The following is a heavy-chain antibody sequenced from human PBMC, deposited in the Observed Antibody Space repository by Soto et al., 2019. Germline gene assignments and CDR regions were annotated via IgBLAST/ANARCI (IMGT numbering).Heavy chain of an antibody. CDR1: GGSISSYY. CDR3: ARGGGNYAFDI. Sequence: PSETLSLTCTVSGGSISSYYWSWIRQPPGKGLEWIGYIYYSGSTNYNPSLKSRVTISVDTSKNQFSLKLSSVTAADTAVYYCARGGGNYAFDIWGQGTMVTVS. D-gene: IGHD2-21*02. J-gene: IGHJ3*02. CDR2: IYYSGST. V-gene: IGHV4-59*01.